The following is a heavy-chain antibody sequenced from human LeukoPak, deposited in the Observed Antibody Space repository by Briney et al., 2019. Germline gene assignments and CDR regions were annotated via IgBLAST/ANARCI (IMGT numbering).Heavy chain of an antibody. CDR3: AKDSYSKGDF. V-gene: IGHV3-7*01. J-gene: IGHJ4*02. D-gene: IGHD6-13*01. CDR1: GFTFSYHW. Sequence: SGGSLRLSCAASGFTFSYHWMTWVRQAPGKGLEWVANIKNDGAVKNYVDSVKGRFTISRDNAKNSLYLQMNSLRAEDTAVYYFAKDSYSKGDFWGQGVLVTVSS. CDR2: IKNDGAVK.